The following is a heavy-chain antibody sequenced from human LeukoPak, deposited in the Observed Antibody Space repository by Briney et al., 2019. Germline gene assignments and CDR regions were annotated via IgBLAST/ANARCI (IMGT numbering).Heavy chain of an antibody. CDR1: GFTFSSYA. CDR2: ISYDGSNK. CDR3: ARTYCSSTSCYTFYYYYGMDV. J-gene: IGHJ6*02. Sequence: GRSLRLSCAASGFTFSSYAMHWVRQAPGKGLERVAVISYDGSNKYYADSVKGRFTISRDNSKNTLYLQMNSLRAEDTAVYYCARTYCSSTSCYTFYYYYGMDVWGQGTTVTVSS. D-gene: IGHD2-2*02. V-gene: IGHV3-30-3*01.